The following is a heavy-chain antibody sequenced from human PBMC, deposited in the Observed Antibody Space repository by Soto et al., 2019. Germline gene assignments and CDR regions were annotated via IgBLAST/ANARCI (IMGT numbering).Heavy chain of an antibody. CDR2: IYSGGST. V-gene: IGHV4-39*01. CDR3: ASAPSAGSLPYHWFDC. Sequence: SGTLSLTCTVSGGSIISTRYYWGWIRQPPGKGLEWIGTIYSGGSTSYNPSLESRVTVSVDTSKNQFSLNLRSMTAADTAVYYCASAPSAGSLPYHWFDCWGQGSLVTVSS. CDR1: GGSIISTRYY. J-gene: IGHJ5*01. D-gene: IGHD6-25*01.